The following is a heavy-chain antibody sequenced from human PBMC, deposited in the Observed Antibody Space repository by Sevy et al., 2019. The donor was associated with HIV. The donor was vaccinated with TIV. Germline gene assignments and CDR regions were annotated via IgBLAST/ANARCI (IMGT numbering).Heavy chain of an antibody. V-gene: IGHV3-7*01. CDR3: ARGVGIDC. D-gene: IGHD7-27*01. CDR2: IRPDGGDK. J-gene: IGHJ4*02. Sequence: GGSLRLSCAASGFTFSPYWMTWVRQAPGKGLEWVANIRPDGGDKYYVDSVKGRFTTTRDNANNSLYLQMNSLRADDTAMYYCARGVGIDCWGQGALVTVSS. CDR1: GFTFSPYW.